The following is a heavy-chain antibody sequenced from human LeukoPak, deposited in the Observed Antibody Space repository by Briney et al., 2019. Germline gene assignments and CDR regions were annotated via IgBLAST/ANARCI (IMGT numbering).Heavy chain of an antibody. CDR1: GFTFNNYA. CDR3: AKDGIGGIYYDSSGYFDN. Sequence: GGSLRLSCAASGFTFNNYAMSWVRQAPGKGLGWVSAISGSGGSTYYADPLKGRFTISRDNSKNTLYLQMNSLRAEDTALYYCAKDGIGGIYYDSSGYFDNWGQGTLVTVSS. V-gene: IGHV3-23*01. J-gene: IGHJ4*02. D-gene: IGHD3-22*01. CDR2: ISGSGGST.